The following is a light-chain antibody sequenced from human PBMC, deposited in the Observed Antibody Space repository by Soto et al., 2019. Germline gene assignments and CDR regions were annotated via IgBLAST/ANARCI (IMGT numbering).Light chain of an antibody. V-gene: IGKV1-5*03. CDR1: QSISRW. CDR3: QEYDTYSSGGT. CDR2: KAS. J-gene: IGKJ2*01. Sequence: DIQMTQSPSTLYASVGDRVTITCRASQSISRWLAWYQQRPGKAPKLLIYKASILETGVPSRFSGSGSGTEFTLTISSLQPDDFATYHCQEYDTYSSGGTFGQGTRLEIK.